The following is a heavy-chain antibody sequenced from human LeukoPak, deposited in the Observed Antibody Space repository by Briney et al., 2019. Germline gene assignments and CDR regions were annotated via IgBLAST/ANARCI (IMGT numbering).Heavy chain of an antibody. CDR2: INTDESTT. J-gene: IGHJ6*03. CDR1: GFTFSSYW. CDR3: AKDRYIGVSQKNYDFWSGEAGYYYMDV. Sequence: PGGSLRLSCAASGFTFSSYWMHWVRQVPGKGLVWVSRINTDESTTTYADSVKGRFTISRDNAKNTLSLQMNSLRAEDTAVYYCAKDRYIGVSQKNYDFWSGEAGYYYMDVWGKGTTVTVSS. D-gene: IGHD3-3*01. V-gene: IGHV3-74*01.